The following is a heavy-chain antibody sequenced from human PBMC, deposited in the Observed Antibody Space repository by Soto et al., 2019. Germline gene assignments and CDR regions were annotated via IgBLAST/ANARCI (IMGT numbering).Heavy chain of an antibody. J-gene: IGHJ4*02. D-gene: IGHD1-26*01. CDR3: ARDGVGRTRFFGYNAY. Sequence: GGSLRLSCAASGNIFDRYGMHWVRQPPGKGLEWVAIIRYDGSNIFYADSVKGRFTISRDNSKNTLYLQMNSLRVEDTAVYYCARDGVGRTRFFGYNAYWGQGTQVTVSS. CDR1: GNIFDRYG. CDR2: IRYDGSNI. V-gene: IGHV3-33*01.